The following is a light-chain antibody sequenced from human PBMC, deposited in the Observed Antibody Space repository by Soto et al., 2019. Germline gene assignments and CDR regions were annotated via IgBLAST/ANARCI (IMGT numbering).Light chain of an antibody. CDR3: HQTFTTPLT. J-gene: IGKJ4*01. CDR2: AAS. Sequence: IEMTQSPSSLSASVGDSVSITCRASQSISNFLTWYRKSPGRAPELLIYAASTLQSGVPSRFSGSGSGTDFTLTIRSLQPEDFATYWCHQTFTTPLTFGGGTKVDNK. CDR1: QSISNF. V-gene: IGKV1-39*01.